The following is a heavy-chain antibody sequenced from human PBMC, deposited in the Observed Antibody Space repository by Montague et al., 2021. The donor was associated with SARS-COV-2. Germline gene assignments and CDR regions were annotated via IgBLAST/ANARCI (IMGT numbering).Heavy chain of an antibody. CDR1: GFTVSTNY. V-gene: IGHV3-66*01. J-gene: IGHJ5*02. CDR3: ARSIGGFDP. Sequence: SVRVSCVASGFTVSTNYVSWLRQAPGKGLEWVAVLNGGDNSNHPEPVKGRLTISRDNAKNTLYLHMKSLRAEDKALYYCARSIGGFDPWGQGTLVTVSS. CDR2: LNGGDNS. D-gene: IGHD3-16*01.